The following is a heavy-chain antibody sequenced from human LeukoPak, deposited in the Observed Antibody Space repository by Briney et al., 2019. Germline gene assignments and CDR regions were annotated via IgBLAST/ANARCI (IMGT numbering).Heavy chain of an antibody. Sequence: GGSLRLSCAASGFTFSSYWMHWVRQAPGEGLVWVSRINSDGSSTSYADSVKGRFTISRGNAKNTLYLQMNSLRAEDTAVYYCASAAVAGTGAFDYWGQGTLVTVSS. J-gene: IGHJ4*02. CDR2: INSDGSST. V-gene: IGHV3-74*01. CDR3: ASAAVAGTGAFDY. CDR1: GFTFSSYW. D-gene: IGHD6-19*01.